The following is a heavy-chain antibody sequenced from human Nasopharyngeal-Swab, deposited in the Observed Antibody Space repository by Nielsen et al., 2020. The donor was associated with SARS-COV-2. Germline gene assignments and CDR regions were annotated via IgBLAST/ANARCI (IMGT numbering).Heavy chain of an antibody. J-gene: IGHJ4*02. CDR3: VREGDNWEFDS. Sequence: ASVKVSRKASGYTLTGFYVHWVRQAPGQGLECLGRINPSNGVTIYAQKFQGRVTITRDTSNSTVDMELSRLRSDDTAVYYCVREGDNWEFDSWGQGTLVTVSS. CDR1: GYTLTGFY. V-gene: IGHV1-2*06. CDR2: INPSNGVT. D-gene: IGHD1-26*01.